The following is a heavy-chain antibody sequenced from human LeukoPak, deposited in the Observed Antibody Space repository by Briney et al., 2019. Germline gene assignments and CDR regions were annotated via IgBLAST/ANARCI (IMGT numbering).Heavy chain of an antibody. D-gene: IGHD3-22*01. CDR1: GFTFSDYY. V-gene: IGHV3-11*04. CDR2: ISSSGSTI. J-gene: IGHJ4*02. CDR3: ARDPRLFASSGYIDY. Sequence: PGGSLRLSCAASGFTFSDYYMSWIRQAPGKGLEWVSYISSSGSTIYYADSVKGRFTISRDNAKNSLYLQMNSLRAEDTAVYYCARDPRLFASSGYIDYWGRGTLVTVSS.